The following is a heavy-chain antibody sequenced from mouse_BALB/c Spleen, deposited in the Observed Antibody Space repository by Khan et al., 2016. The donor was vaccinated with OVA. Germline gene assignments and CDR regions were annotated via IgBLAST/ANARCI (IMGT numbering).Heavy chain of an antibody. CDR3: ARSVTITTVVATDFDY. Sequence: EVQLQESGPGLVKPSQSLSLTCTVTGYSITSDYAWNWIRPFPGNKLEWMGYISYSGRTSYNPSLKSRISITRDTSKNQFFLQLNSVTTEDTATXYCARSVTITTVVATDFDYWGQGTTLTVSS. V-gene: IGHV3-2*02. J-gene: IGHJ2*01. CDR2: ISYSGRT. D-gene: IGHD1-1*01. CDR1: GYSITSDYA.